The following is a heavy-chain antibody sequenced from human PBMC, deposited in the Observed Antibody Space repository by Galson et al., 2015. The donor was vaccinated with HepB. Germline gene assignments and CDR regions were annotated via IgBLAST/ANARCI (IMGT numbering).Heavy chain of an antibody. J-gene: IGHJ4*02. V-gene: IGHV3-15*01. CDR1: GFTFSHAW. D-gene: IGHD3-22*01. CDR3: TRGYYSVLNN. CDR2: IKNKNDGGTT. Sequence: SLRLSCAASGFTFSHAWMSWVRQAPGKGLEWVGQIKNKNDGGTTDYAAPVKGRFTISGDDSKNTLFLQMNSLRTEDTAVYYCTRGYYSVLNNWGQGTLVTVSS.